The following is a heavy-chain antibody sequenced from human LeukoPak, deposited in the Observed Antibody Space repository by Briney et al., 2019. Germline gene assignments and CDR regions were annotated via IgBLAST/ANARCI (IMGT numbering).Heavy chain of an antibody. Sequence: SQTLSLTCTVSGGSISSYYWSWIRQPPGKGLEWIGYMYNSGSANYNPSLKSRVTISVDTSKNQFSLKLSSVTAADTAVYYCAREGSSGPLDYWGQGTLVTVSS. CDR3: AREGSSGPLDY. D-gene: IGHD6-19*01. CDR2: MYNSGSA. J-gene: IGHJ4*02. V-gene: IGHV4-59*01. CDR1: GGSISSYY.